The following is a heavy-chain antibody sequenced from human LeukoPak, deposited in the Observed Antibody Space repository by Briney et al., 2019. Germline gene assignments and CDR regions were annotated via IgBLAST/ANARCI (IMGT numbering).Heavy chain of an antibody. CDR3: AHINAWGSYSLFDY. Sequence: SGPTLVKPTQPLTLTCTFSGFSLSTSGVGVGWIRQPPGKALEWLALIYWNDDKRYSPSLKSRLTITRDTSRNRVVLTMTNMDPVDTGTYYCAHINAWGSYSLFDYWGQGTLVTVSS. CDR1: GFSLSTSGVG. CDR2: IYWNDDK. V-gene: IGHV2-5*01. J-gene: IGHJ4*02. D-gene: IGHD3-16*01.